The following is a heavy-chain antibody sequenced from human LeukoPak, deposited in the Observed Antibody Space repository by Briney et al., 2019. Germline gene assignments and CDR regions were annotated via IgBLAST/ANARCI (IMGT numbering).Heavy chain of an antibody. CDR3: ARGGIAAAGTGWFDP. J-gene: IGHJ5*02. CDR2: IIPIFGTA. D-gene: IGHD6-13*01. V-gene: IGHV1-69*05. CDR1: GGTFSSYA. Sequence: GASVKVSCKASGGTFSSYAISWVRQAPGQGLEWMGGIIPIFGTANYAQKFQGRVTITTDESTSTAYVELSSLRSEDTAVYYCARGGIAAAGTGWFDPWGQGTLVTVSS.